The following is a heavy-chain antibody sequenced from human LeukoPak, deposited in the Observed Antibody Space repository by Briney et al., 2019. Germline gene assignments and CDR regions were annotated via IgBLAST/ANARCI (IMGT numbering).Heavy chain of an antibody. Sequence: SETLSLTCTVSGGSISSSSYYWGWIRQPPGKGLEWIGSIYYSGSTYYNPSLKSRVTISVDTSKNQFSLKPSSVTAADTAVYYCARHGSGWYYFDYWGQGTLVTVSS. V-gene: IGHV4-39*01. J-gene: IGHJ4*02. D-gene: IGHD6-19*01. CDR2: IYYSGST. CDR3: ARHGSGWYYFDY. CDR1: GGSISSSSYY.